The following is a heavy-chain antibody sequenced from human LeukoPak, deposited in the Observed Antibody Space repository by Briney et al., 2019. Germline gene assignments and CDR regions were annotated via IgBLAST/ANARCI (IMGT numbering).Heavy chain of an antibody. CDR1: GFNFHEYE. Sequence: GGSLRLSCAASGFNFHEYEMNWFRQAPEKGLEWLAYITASGTTIHYADSVRGRFSISRDNDKSSLYLQMDSLRVDDTGVYYCARTTLSGSPRDWGQGTLLIVSS. CDR2: ITASGTTI. J-gene: IGHJ1*01. V-gene: IGHV3-48*03. CDR3: ARTTLSGSPRD. D-gene: IGHD1-14*01.